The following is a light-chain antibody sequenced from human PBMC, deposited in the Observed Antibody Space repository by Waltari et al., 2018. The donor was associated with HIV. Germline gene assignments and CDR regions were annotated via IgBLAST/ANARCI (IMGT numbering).Light chain of an antibody. V-gene: IGKV3-20*01. J-gene: IGKJ1*01. CDR1: QTVNSHY. CDR2: GAS. CDR3: QQYGSSLWT. Sequence: EIVLTQSPGTLSLSPGERAALSCRASQTVNSHYLAWYQPKPGRAPRLLISGASNRVPGIPDRFSGSGAGTDFTLIISRLEPEDFAVYYCQQYGSSLWTFGRGTKVEMK.